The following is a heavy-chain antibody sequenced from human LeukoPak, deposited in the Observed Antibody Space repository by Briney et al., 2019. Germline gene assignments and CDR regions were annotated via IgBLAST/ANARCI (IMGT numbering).Heavy chain of an antibody. D-gene: IGHD1-26*01. CDR3: AKGQEWELPSYFDY. J-gene: IGHJ4*02. CDR2: ISYDGSNK. CDR1: GFTFSSYG. Sequence: GGSLRLSCAASGFTFSSYGMHWVRQAPGKGLEWVAVISYDGSNKYYADSVKGRFTISRDNSKNTLYLQMNSLRAEDTAVYYCAKGQEWELPSYFDYWGQGILVTVSS. V-gene: IGHV3-30*18.